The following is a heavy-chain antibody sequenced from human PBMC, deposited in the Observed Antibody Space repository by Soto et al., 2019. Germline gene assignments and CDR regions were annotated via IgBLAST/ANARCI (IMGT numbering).Heavy chain of an antibody. V-gene: IGHV3-23*01. CDR3: AKDGNGDYGAFDI. D-gene: IGHD4-17*01. CDR1: GFTFSSYA. Sequence: GGSLRLSCAASGFTFSSYAMSWVRQAPGKGLEWVSAISGSGGSTYYADSVKGRFTISRDNSKNTLYLQMNSLRAEDTAGYYCAKDGNGDYGAFDIWGQGTMVTVSS. CDR2: ISGSGGST. J-gene: IGHJ3*02.